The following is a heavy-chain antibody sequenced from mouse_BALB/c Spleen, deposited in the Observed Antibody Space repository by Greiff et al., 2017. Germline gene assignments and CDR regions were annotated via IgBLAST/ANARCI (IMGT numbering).Heavy chain of an antibody. Sequence: VQLQQSGAELPRPGASGKLSCKASGYTFTSSWMQWVKRRLGQGLEWIGAIYPGDGDTRYTQKFKGKATLTADKSSSTAYMQLSSLASEDSAVYYCARSEYYGSSYGAWFAYWGQGTLVTVSA. D-gene: IGHD1-1*01. J-gene: IGHJ3*01. CDR1: GYTFTSSW. V-gene: IGHV1-87*01. CDR2: IYPGDGDT. CDR3: ARSEYYGSSYGAWFAY.